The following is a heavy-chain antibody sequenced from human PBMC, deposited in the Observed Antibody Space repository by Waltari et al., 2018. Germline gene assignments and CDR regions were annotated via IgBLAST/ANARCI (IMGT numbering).Heavy chain of an antibody. CDR3: ATALLGALY. J-gene: IGHJ4*02. Sequence: QVQLVQSGAEVKKPGASVKVSCKVSGYTLTELSMHWVRQAPGKGLEWMGACLPRAGAPVSAPPFPGRVPLPRAPSAAPAYLSLVVLLSRSTAVYSCATALLGALYWGQGTLVTVSS. V-gene: IGHV1-24*01. CDR2: CLPRAGAP. CDR1: GYTLTELS.